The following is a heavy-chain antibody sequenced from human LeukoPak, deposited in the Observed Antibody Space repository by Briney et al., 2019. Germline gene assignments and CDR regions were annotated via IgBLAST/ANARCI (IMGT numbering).Heavy chain of an antibody. V-gene: IGHV4-61*05. J-gene: IGHJ5*02. Sequence: SETLSLTCTVSGGSISSSSYYWGWIRQPPGKGLEWIGYIYYSGSTNYNPSLKSRVTISVDTSKNQFSLKLSSVTAADTAVYYCASTSQLERRPESDTNWFDPWGQGTLVTVSS. CDR3: ASTSQLERRPESDTNWFDP. CDR1: GGSISSSSYY. CDR2: IYYSGST. D-gene: IGHD1-1*01.